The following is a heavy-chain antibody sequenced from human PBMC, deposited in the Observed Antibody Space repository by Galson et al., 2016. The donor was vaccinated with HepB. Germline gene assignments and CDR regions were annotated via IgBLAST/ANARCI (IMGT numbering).Heavy chain of an antibody. J-gene: IGHJ4*02. V-gene: IGHV1-45*02. CDR1: GYTFTYRY. Sequence: SCKASGYTFTYRYLHWVRQAPGQTLEWMGWITPSNGNANYAQKFKDRVTFTRDTSMSTGYMELSSLRSEDTAIYYYVGGYNEVGDYWGQGTLVTVSS. D-gene: IGHD5-24*01. CDR2: ITPSNGNA. CDR3: VGGYNEVGDY.